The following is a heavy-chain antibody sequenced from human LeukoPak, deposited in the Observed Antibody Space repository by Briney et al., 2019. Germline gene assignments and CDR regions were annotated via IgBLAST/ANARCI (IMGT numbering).Heavy chain of an antibody. CDR1: GGSISSSNW. CDR3: ARLRTSELRFSYYYYMDV. J-gene: IGHJ6*03. Sequence: SGTLSLTCAVSGGSISSSNWWSWVRQPPGKGLEWIGEIYHSGSTNYNPSLKSRVTISVDKSKNQFSLKLSSVTAADTAVYYCARLRTSELRFSYYYYMDVWGKETTVTISS. D-gene: IGHD1-1*01. CDR2: IYHSGST. V-gene: IGHV4-4*02.